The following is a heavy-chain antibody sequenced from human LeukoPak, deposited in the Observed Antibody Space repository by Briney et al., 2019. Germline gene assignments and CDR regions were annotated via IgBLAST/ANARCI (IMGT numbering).Heavy chain of an antibody. CDR1: GGSISSYY. Sequence: PSETLSLTCTVSGGSISSYYWSWIRQPPGKGLEWIGYIYYSGSTNYNPSLKSRVTISVDTSKNQFSLKLSSVTAADTAVYYCVRLSEYGGYDYFDYWGQGTLVTVSS. J-gene: IGHJ4*02. V-gene: IGHV4-59*08. CDR2: IYYSGST. CDR3: VRLSEYGGYDYFDY. D-gene: IGHD5-12*01.